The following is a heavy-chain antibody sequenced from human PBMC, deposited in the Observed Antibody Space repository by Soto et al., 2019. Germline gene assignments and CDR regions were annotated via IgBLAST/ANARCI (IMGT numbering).Heavy chain of an antibody. J-gene: IGHJ6*03. V-gene: IGHV4-59*01. CDR2: IYYSGST. CDR3: ARGFHGWDPRGNYYYYYMDV. D-gene: IGHD1-26*01. Sequence: SETLSLTCTVSGGSISSYYWSWIRQPPGKGLEWIGYIYYSGSTNYNPSLKSRVTISVDTSKNQFSLKLSSVTAADTAVYYCARGFHGWDPRGNYYYYYMDVWGKGTTVTVS. CDR1: GGSISSYY.